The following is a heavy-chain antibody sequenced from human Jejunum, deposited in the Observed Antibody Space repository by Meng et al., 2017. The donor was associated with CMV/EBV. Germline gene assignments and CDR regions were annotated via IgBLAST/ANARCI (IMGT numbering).Heavy chain of an antibody. J-gene: IGHJ4*02. D-gene: IGHD3-16*01. CDR3: ARGWGTTSPWDY. CDR2: VDYYGST. Sequence: VPGDSISGSYSSWTRQPPGKGLEWIGNVDYYGSTKYNPSLKSRVTISVDPARSQLSLKLGSVSAADTAVYYCARGWGTTSPWDYWGQGMLVTVSS. V-gene: IGHV4-59*01. CDR1: GDSISGSY.